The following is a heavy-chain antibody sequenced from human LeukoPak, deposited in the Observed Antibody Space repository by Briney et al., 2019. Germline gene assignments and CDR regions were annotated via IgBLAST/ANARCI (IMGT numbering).Heavy chain of an antibody. J-gene: IGHJ5*02. CDR1: GGSFSGYY. V-gene: IGHV4-34*01. D-gene: IGHD3-9*01. Sequence: SETLSLTCAVYGGSFSGYYWSWIRQPPGKGLEWIGEINHSGSTNYNPSLKSRVTISVDTSKNQFSLKLSSVTAADTAVYYCARRRAGILTGYLNWFDPWGQGTLVTVSS. CDR2: INHSGST. CDR3: ARRRAGILTGYLNWFDP.